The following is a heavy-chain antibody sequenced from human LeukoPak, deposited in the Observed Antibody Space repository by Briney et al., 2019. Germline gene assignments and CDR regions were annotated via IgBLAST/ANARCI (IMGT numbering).Heavy chain of an antibody. Sequence: ASVKVSCKASGYTLTSYDINWVRQASGQRLEWMGWMDPNKGNTGYAQKFRGRVTMTRNSSINTAYLELSSLTSEGTAVYYCARGGSLTGYHGWFDPWGQGILVTVSS. J-gene: IGHJ5*02. CDR3: ARGGSLTGYHGWFDP. D-gene: IGHD3-9*01. CDR1: GYTLTSYD. CDR2: MDPNKGNT. V-gene: IGHV1-8*01.